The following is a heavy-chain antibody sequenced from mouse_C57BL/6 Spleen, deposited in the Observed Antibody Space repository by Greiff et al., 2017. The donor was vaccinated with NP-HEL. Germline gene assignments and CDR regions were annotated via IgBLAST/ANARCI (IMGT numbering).Heavy chain of an antibody. J-gene: IGHJ2*01. Sequence: QVQLQQSGAELVRPGTSVKMSCKASGYTFTNYWIGWAKQRPGHGLEWIGDIYPGGGYTKYNEKFKGKATLTADKSSSTAYMQFSSLTSEDSAIYYCARLSGLLRFYFDYWGQGTTLTVSS. V-gene: IGHV1-63*01. CDR1: GYTFTNYW. CDR2: IYPGGGYT. D-gene: IGHD2-3*01. CDR3: ARLSGLLRFYFDY.